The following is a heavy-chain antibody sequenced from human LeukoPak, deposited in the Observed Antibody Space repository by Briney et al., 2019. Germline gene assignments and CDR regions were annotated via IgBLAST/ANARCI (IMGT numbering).Heavy chain of an antibody. CDR2: ISSSGSTV. V-gene: IGHV3-11*04. J-gene: IGHJ6*02. D-gene: IGHD2-8*01. Sequence: GGSLRLSCAASGFTFSDYYMSWIRQAPGKGLEWVSYISSSGSTVYYADSVKGRFTISRDNAKNSLYLQMNSLRAEDTAVYYCAREGVYAPFYYYYGMDVWGQGTTVTVSS. CDR3: AREGVYAPFYYYYGMDV. CDR1: GFTFSDYY.